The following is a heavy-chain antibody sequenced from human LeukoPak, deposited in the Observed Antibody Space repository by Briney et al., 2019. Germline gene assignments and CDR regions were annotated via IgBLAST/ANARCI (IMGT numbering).Heavy chain of an antibody. V-gene: IGHV1-18*04. CDR1: GYTFTGYY. Sequence: ASVTVSCKASGYTFTGYYMHWVRQAPGQGLEWMGWISAYISNTNYVQKFQGRVTMTTDTSTSTAYMELRSLRSDDTAVYFCARDPRQYYDILTGHPYFDSWGQGTLVTVSS. CDR3: ARDPRQYYDILTGHPYFDS. D-gene: IGHD3-9*01. CDR2: ISAYISNT. J-gene: IGHJ4*02.